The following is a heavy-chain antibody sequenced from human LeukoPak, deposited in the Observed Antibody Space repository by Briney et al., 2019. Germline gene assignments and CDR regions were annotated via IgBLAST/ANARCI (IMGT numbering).Heavy chain of an antibody. D-gene: IGHD4-23*01. J-gene: IGHJ4*02. Sequence: SETLSPTCTVSGGSISSYYWSWIRQPPGKGLEWIGYIYYSGSTNYNPSLKSRVTISVDTSKNQFSLKLTSVSAADTAVYYCARGMTTVVSPDYWGQGTLVTVSS. CDR3: ARGMTTVVSPDY. CDR1: GGSISSYY. CDR2: IYYSGST. V-gene: IGHV4-59*01.